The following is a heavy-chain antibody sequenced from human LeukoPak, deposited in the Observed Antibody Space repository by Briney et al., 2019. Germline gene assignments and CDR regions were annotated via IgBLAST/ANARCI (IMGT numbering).Heavy chain of an antibody. Sequence: SETLSLTCTVSGCSISSSSYYWGWIRPPPGKGLEWVGSIYYSGSTYYNPSLKSRVTITVDTYKNKFSLKLRSVTAADTAVDYCSRDGVVVVTDAFDIWGQGTMVTVSS. J-gene: IGHJ3*02. CDR1: GCSISSSSYY. D-gene: IGHD3-22*01. CDR3: SRDGVVVVTDAFDI. CDR2: IYYSGST. V-gene: IGHV4-39*07.